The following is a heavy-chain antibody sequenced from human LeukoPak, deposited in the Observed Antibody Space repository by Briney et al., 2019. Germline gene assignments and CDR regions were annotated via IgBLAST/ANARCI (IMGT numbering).Heavy chain of an antibody. V-gene: IGHV3-7*05. Sequence: GGSLRLSCAASGFTFSTYWMGWVRQAPGKGLEWVANMNQDGTEKYYVDSVKGRFTISRGNAENSLYLQMNSLRAEDTAVYYCAKDLGGSTDYWGQGTLVTVSS. CDR1: GFTFSTYW. CDR2: MNQDGTEK. CDR3: AKDLGGSTDY. D-gene: IGHD5-12*01. J-gene: IGHJ4*02.